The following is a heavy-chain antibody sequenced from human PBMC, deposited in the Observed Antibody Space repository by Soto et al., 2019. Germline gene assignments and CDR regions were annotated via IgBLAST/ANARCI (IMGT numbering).Heavy chain of an antibody. D-gene: IGHD1-20*01. J-gene: IGHJ6*02. CDR3: ARGIYLRYGLDV. CDR1: GFTFTNYW. Sequence: EVQLMESGGGLVQPGGSLRLSCAASGFTFTNYWMHWVRQVPGKGLVWVSRIKGDGINIDYADSVKGRFTVSRDNAKNTAYLQMNSLRAEDTAVYFCARGIYLRYGLDVWGQGTTVTVFS. V-gene: IGHV3-74*01. CDR2: IKGDGINI.